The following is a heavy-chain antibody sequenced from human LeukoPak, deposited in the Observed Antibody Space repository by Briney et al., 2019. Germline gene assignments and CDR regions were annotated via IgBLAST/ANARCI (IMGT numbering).Heavy chain of an antibody. CDR3: ARETGLYSGSYFDY. CDR2: ISSSGSTI. J-gene: IGHJ4*02. V-gene: IGHV3-48*03. D-gene: IGHD1-26*01. Sequence: GGSLRLSCAASGFTFSSYEMNWVRQAPGKGLEWVSYISSSGSTIYYADSVKGRFTISRDNAKNSLYLQMNSLRAEDTAAYYCARETGLYSGSYFDYWGQGTLVTVSS. CDR1: GFTFSSYE.